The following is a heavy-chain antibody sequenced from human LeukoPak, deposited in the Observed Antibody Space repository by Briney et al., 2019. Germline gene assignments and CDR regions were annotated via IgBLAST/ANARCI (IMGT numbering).Heavy chain of an antibody. CDR3: ARDRRGYATAFDI. D-gene: IGHD5-12*01. Sequence: PSETLSLTCTVSGGSINSHYWSWIRQPPGKGLEWIGYIYYSGSTNYNPSLKSRVTISVDTSKNQFSLNLSSVTAADTAVYYCARDRRGYATAFDIWGRGTMVTVFS. CDR1: GGSINSHY. V-gene: IGHV4-59*11. J-gene: IGHJ3*02. CDR2: IYYSGST.